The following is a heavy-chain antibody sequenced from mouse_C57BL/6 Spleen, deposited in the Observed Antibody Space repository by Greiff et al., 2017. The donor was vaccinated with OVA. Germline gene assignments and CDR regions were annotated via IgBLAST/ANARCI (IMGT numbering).Heavy chain of an antibody. V-gene: IGHV1-85*01. CDR1: GYTFTSYD. Sequence: VQLQHSGPELVKPGASVKLSCKASGYTFTSYDINWVKQRPGQGLEWIGWIYPRDGSTKYNEKFKGKATLTVDTSSSTAYMELHSLTSEDSAVYFCARYYYGSSPYWYFDVWGTGTTVTVSS. D-gene: IGHD1-1*01. J-gene: IGHJ1*03. CDR2: IYPRDGST. CDR3: ARYYYGSSPYWYFDV.